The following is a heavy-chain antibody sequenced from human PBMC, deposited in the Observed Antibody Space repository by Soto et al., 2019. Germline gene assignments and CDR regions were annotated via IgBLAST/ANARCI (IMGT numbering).Heavy chain of an antibody. Sequence: GGSLRLSCTASGFTFGDYAMSWFRQAPGKGLEWVGFIRSKAYGGTTEYAASVKGRFTISRDDSKSIAYLQMNSLKTEDTAVYYCTRGLSAPDYYYYGMDVWGQGTTVTVSS. CDR3: TRGLSAPDYYYYGMDV. CDR1: GFTFGDYA. CDR2: IRSKAYGGTT. J-gene: IGHJ6*02. V-gene: IGHV3-49*03.